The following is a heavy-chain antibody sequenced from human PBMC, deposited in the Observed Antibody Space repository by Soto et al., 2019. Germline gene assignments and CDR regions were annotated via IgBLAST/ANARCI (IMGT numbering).Heavy chain of an antibody. Sequence: EVKLVETGGALIQPGGSLTLSCAVSGFTVSTNYMAWVRQGPGKGLEWVSVIFTGGTTYYADSVTGRFTFSRDTSTNILYLHLNSLTTDDTAGYYCARVWGYYFESWGQGTLVAVSS. J-gene: IGHJ4*02. CDR2: IFTGGTT. D-gene: IGHD1-26*01. CDR1: GFTVSTNY. V-gene: IGHV3-53*02. CDR3: ARVWGYYFES.